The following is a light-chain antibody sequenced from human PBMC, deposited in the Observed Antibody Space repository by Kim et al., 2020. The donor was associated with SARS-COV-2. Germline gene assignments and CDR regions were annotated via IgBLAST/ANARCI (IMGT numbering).Light chain of an antibody. V-gene: IGLV3-1*01. CDR1: KLGHTY. Sequence: VSPRPTASNPRSRGKLGHTYACWYQQAPARSPVLVIYQDSKRPSGIPARFSGSNSGKTATLTISGTQAMDEADYYCQAWDSSTAYVFGGGTKLTVL. J-gene: IGLJ2*01. CDR3: QAWDSSTAYV. CDR2: QDS.